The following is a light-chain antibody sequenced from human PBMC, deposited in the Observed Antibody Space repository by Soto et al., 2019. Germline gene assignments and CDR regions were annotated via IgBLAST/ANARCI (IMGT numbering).Light chain of an antibody. CDR2: EVS. Sequence: QSALTQPASVSGSPGQSITISCTGTSSDVGSYNLVSWYQQHPGKAPKLMIYEVSKRPSGVSNRFSGSKSGNTASPTISGLQAEDEADYYCCSYAGRGVVFGGGTKLTVL. J-gene: IGLJ2*01. V-gene: IGLV2-23*02. CDR1: SSDVGSYNL. CDR3: CSYAGRGVV.